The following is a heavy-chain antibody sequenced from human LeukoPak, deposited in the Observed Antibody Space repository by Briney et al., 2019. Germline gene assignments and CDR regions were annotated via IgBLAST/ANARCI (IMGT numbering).Heavy chain of an antibody. D-gene: IGHD4-23*01. CDR2: ISYSWGA. Sequence: SETLSFNCSGYGVSISSYHWSWLRQPPGQGLEWIGKISYSWGAHYNPSRNSRVTISVGTSKNQFSLKLSSVTAADTAVYYCAGGGYGGWGGWYFDLWGRGTLVTVSS. V-gene: IGHV4-59*01. J-gene: IGHJ2*01. CDR1: GVSISSYH. CDR3: AGGGYGGWGGWYFDL.